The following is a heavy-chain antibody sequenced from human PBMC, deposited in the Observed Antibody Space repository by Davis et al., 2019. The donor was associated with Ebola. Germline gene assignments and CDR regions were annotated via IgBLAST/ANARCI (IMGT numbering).Heavy chain of an antibody. Sequence: GESLKISCAASGFTFSSYAMSWVRQAPGKGLEWVSAISGSGGSTYYADSVKGRFTISRDNSKNTLYLQMNSLRAEDTAVYYCAKDPQVRIRIAARLVYWGQGTLVTVSS. D-gene: IGHD6-6*01. J-gene: IGHJ4*02. CDR2: ISGSGGST. CDR3: AKDPQVRIRIAARLVY. CDR1: GFTFSSYA. V-gene: IGHV3-23*01.